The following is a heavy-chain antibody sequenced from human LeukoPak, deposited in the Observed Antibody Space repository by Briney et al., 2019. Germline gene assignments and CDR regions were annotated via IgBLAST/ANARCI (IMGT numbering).Heavy chain of an antibody. CDR2: ISAYNGNT. CDR1: GYTFTSYD. CDR3: ARDVSTGTVYYYYYGMDV. Sequence: GASVKVSCKASGYTFTSYDINWVRQATGQGLEWMGWISAYNGNTNYAQKLQGRVTMTTDTSTSTAYMELRSLRSDDTAVYYCARDVSTGTVYYYYYGMDVWGQGTTVTVSS. V-gene: IGHV1-18*01. D-gene: IGHD1-1*01. J-gene: IGHJ6*02.